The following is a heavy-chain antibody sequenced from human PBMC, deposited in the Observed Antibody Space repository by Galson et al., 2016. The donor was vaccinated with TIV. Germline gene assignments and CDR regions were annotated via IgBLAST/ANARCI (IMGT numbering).Heavy chain of an antibody. CDR1: GFRFNSYA. D-gene: IGHD1-26*01. CDR2: ISSSSEYI. J-gene: IGHJ4*02. CDR3: ARVSSALSATNDY. V-gene: IGHV3-21*06. Sequence: SLRLSCAASGFRFNSYAMNWVRQAPGKGLEWVSSISSSSEYIYYADSVKGRFTISRDNAKNSLYLQMNSLRAEDTAVYFCARVSSALSATNDYWGQGTLVTVSS.